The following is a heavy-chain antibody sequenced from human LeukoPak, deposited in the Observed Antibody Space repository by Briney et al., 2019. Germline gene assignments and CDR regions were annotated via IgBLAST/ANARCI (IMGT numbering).Heavy chain of an antibody. J-gene: IGHJ4*02. Sequence: SQTLSLTCTVSGGSISSSSYYWGWIRQPPGKGLEWIGSINYSGSTNYNPSLKSRVTISVDTSKNQFSLKLSSVTAADTAVYYCARSSSSSFISPTHYWGQGTLVTVSS. CDR1: GGSISSSSYY. CDR3: ARSSSSSFISPTHY. D-gene: IGHD6-13*01. V-gene: IGHV4-39*07. CDR2: INYSGST.